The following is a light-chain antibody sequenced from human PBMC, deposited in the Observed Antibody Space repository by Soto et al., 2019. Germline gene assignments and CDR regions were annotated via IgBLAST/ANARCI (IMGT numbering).Light chain of an antibody. CDR1: HSVTNNY. CDR3: QQYGGSPRT. CDR2: GAS. J-gene: IGKJ2*02. Sequence: ENGLTQSPGTLSLSPGERATLSCRASHSVTNNYIAWYQQKTGQAPRLLIFGASDRATGIPGRFSGGGSGTYFTLPISRVEPEDFAVYYCQQYGGSPRTFGQETKLEIK. V-gene: IGKV3-20*01.